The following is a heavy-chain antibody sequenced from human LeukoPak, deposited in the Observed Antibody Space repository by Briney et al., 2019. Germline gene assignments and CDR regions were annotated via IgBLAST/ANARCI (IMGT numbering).Heavy chain of an antibody. Sequence: SVKVSCKASGGTFSSYAISWVRQAPGQGLEWMGRITPIFGTANYAQKFQGRVTITTDESTGTAYMELSSLRSEDTAVYYCARDRTAPRTLCFDPWGQGTLVTVSS. V-gene: IGHV1-69*05. CDR2: ITPIFGTA. CDR3: ARDRTAPRTLCFDP. D-gene: IGHD5-18*01. J-gene: IGHJ5*02. CDR1: GGTFSSYA.